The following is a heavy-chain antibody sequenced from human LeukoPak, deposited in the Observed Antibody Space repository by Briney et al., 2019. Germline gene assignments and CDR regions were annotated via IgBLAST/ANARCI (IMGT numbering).Heavy chain of an antibody. J-gene: IGHJ4*02. Sequence: GGSLRLSCAASGFTFSTYWMHWVRQDPGKGLVWVSRISSDASITSYADPVKGRFTISRDNSKNTLYLQMNSLRAEDTAVYYCAKGAGGYYFDYWGQGTLVTVSS. CDR3: AKGAGGYYFDY. CDR1: GFTFSTYW. CDR2: ISSDASIT. V-gene: IGHV3-74*01. D-gene: IGHD3-10*01.